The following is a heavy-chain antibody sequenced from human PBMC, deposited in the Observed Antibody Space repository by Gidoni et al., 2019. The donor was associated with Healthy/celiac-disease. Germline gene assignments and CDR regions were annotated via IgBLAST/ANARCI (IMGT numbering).Heavy chain of an antibody. CDR3: ARDFPPIDY. CDR2: IWYDGSNK. J-gene: IGHJ4*02. V-gene: IGHV3-33*01. Sequence: QVQLVASGGGVVQPGRSLRLSCAASGFTFSSYCMHWVRQAPGKGLEWVAVIWYDGSNKYYADSVKGRFTISRDNSKNTLYLQMNSLRAEDTAVYYCARDFPPIDYWGQGTLVTVSS. CDR1: GFTFSSYC.